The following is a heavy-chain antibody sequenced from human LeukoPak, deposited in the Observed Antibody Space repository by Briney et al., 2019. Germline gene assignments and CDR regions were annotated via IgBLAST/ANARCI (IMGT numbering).Heavy chain of an antibody. V-gene: IGHV1-69*04. CDR1: GGTFSSYA. J-gene: IGHJ6*02. D-gene: IGHD3-10*01. CDR2: IIPILGIA. CDR3: ARDSLVRGVMSYYYGMDV. Sequence: SVKVSCKASGGTFSSYAISWVRQAPGQGLEWMGRIIPILGIANHAQRFQGRVTITADKSTSTAYMELSSLRSEDTAVYYCARDSLVRGVMSYYYGMDVWGQGTTVTVSS.